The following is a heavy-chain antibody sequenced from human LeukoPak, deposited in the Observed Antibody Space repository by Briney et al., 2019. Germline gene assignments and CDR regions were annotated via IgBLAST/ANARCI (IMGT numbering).Heavy chain of an antibody. D-gene: IGHD5-12*01. CDR1: GGSISSGDYY. CDR2: IYYSGTT. Sequence: PSQTLSLTCTVSGGSISSGDYYGSWIRQPPGKGLEWIGYIYYSGTTYYNPSIKSRLIISVDTSNNQFSLKLNSVTAADTAVYYCARDGSGYAYFDYWGQGTLVTVSS. V-gene: IGHV4-30-4*01. J-gene: IGHJ4*02. CDR3: ARDGSGYAYFDY.